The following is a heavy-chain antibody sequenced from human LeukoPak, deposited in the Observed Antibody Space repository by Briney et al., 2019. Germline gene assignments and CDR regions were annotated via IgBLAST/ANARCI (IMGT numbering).Heavy chain of an antibody. CDR2: ITRDSIYT. CDR1: GFTFNNYN. CDR3: ARDPYNGYYGDDYYYYMDV. Sequence: GGSLRLSCAASGFTFNNYNMNWVRQTPGKGLEWVSSITRDSIYTFYADSVRGRFTISRDNAKNSLSLQMNSLRAEDTAVYYCARDPYNGYYGDDYYYYMDVWGKGTTVTISS. D-gene: IGHD3-3*01. V-gene: IGHV3-21*01. J-gene: IGHJ6*03.